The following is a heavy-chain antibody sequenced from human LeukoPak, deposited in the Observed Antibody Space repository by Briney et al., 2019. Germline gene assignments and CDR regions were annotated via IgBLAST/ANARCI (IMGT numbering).Heavy chain of an antibody. CDR2: IYSGGST. V-gene: IGHV3-66*01. J-gene: IGHJ4*02. CDR1: EFSVGSNY. CDR3: AKDRNPAGWYLEVGAALDY. Sequence: PGGSLRLSCAASEFSVGSNYMTWVRQAPGKGLEWVSLIYSGGSTYYADSVKGRFTISRDNSRNTLYLQMNSLRAEDTAVYYCAKDRNPAGWYLEVGAALDYWGQGTLVTVSS. D-gene: IGHD4-23*01.